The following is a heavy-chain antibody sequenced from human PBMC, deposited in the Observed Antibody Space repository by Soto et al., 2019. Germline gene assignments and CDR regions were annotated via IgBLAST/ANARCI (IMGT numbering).Heavy chain of an antibody. Sequence: EVQLVESGGGWVKPGGSLRRSCAASGFTFSNAWMSWVRQAPGKGLDWAGRIKSKIHGTTTASAAPVNGRFTNSRDGFKNPLYRQMTSLKAEDTAVYYCSTGGNEVPAATLGKGTLVTFSS. V-gene: IGHV3-15*01. D-gene: IGHD2-2*01. CDR3: STGGNEVPAAT. CDR1: GFTFSNAW. CDR2: IKSKIHGTTT. J-gene: IGHJ5*02.